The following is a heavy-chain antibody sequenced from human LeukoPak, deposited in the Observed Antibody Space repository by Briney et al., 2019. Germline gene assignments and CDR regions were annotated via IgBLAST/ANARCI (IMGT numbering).Heavy chain of an antibody. D-gene: IGHD4-17*01. CDR1: GGSISSGDFY. CDR3: AGDRANYADYRHAFDI. Sequence: SETLSLTCTVSGGSISSGDFYWSWIRQPPGKGLEWIGYIYYSGNPYYNPSLKSRVTISVDTSKNQFSLKLSSVTAADTALYYCAGDRANYADYRHAFDIWGQGTMVTVSS. V-gene: IGHV4-30-4*01. J-gene: IGHJ3*02. CDR2: IYYSGNP.